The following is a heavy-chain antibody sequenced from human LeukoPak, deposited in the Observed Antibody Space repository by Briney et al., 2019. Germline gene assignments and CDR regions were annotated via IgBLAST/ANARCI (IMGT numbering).Heavy chain of an antibody. D-gene: IGHD4-17*01. J-gene: IGHJ3*02. CDR1: GFTFSNYA. Sequence: VGSLRLSCAASGFTFSNYAMIWVRQAPGRGLEWVSAIRSGGGGTLYADSVKGRFTISRDNSKNTLFLQMNNMRAEDTAVYYCARGPNGDYVGAFEMWGPGTKVTVS. CDR2: IRSGGGGT. V-gene: IGHV3-23*01. CDR3: ARGPNGDYVGAFEM.